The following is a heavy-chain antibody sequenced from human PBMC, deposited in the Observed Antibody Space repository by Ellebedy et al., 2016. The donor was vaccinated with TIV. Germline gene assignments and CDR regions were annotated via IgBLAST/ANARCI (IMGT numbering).Heavy chain of an antibody. V-gene: IGHV3-23*01. Sequence: GESLKISXAASGFTFSSYAMSWVRQAPGKGLEWVSAISGSGGSTYYADSVKGRFTISRDNSKNTLYLQMNSLRAEDTAVYYCAKDRAIAAAGPNLNWFDPWGQGTLVTVSS. CDR1: GFTFSSYA. J-gene: IGHJ5*02. CDR2: ISGSGGST. CDR3: AKDRAIAAAGPNLNWFDP. D-gene: IGHD6-13*01.